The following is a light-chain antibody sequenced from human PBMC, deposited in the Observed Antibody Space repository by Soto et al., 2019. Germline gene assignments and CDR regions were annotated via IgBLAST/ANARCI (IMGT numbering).Light chain of an antibody. CDR1: RSIRAY. Sequence: DIQMTQSPSSLSASVGDTVTISCRASRSIRAYLNWYQHKPGKAPNLLIYGVTTLHSGVPSRFSGSGSGTDFSLTISSLQPEDFATYYCQQTFSVTPLTFGGGTKVEI. V-gene: IGKV1-39*01. J-gene: IGKJ4*01. CDR2: GVT. CDR3: QQTFSVTPLT.